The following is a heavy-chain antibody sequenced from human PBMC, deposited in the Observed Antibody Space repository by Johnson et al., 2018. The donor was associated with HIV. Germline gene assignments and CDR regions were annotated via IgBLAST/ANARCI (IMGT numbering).Heavy chain of an antibody. CDR2: ISYDGSNK. D-gene: IGHD4-17*01. CDR3: ARSMTTVTVAFDI. Sequence: QVQLVESGGGLVQPGRSLKLSCAASGFTFSSYAMHWVRQAPGKGLEWVAVISYDGSNKYYADSVKGRFTISRDNSKNTLYLQMNSLRAEDTAVYYCARSMTTVTVAFDIWGQGTMVTVSS. J-gene: IGHJ3*02. CDR1: GFTFSSYA. V-gene: IGHV3-30-3*01.